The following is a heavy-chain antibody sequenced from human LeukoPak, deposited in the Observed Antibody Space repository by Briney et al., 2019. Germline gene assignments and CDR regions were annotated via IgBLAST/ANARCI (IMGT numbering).Heavy chain of an antibody. J-gene: IGHJ5*02. Sequence: ASVKVSCKASGYTFTGYYMHWVRQAPGQGLEWMGWINPNSGGTNYAQKFQGRVTMTRDTSISTAYMELSRLRSDDTAVYYCARDGLFLTGYYEEGWFDPWGQGTLVTVSS. V-gene: IGHV1-2*02. CDR3: ARDGLFLTGYYEEGWFDP. CDR1: GYTFTGYY. CDR2: INPNSGGT. D-gene: IGHD3-9*01.